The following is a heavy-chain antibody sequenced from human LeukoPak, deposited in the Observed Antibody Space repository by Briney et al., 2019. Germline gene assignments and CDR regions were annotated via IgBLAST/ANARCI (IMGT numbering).Heavy chain of an antibody. CDR3: ARDYKYAFDN. CDR2: IGIDSGNT. D-gene: IGHD5-24*01. V-gene: IGHV3-48*01. J-gene: IGHJ4*02. CDR1: GFTFSDYS. Sequence: GGSLRLSCAASGFTFSDYSMNWVRQAPGKGLEWISYIGIDSGNTNYADSVKGRFTISGDKAKNSLYLQMNSLRVEDTAEYYCARDYKYAFDNWGQGTLVSVSS.